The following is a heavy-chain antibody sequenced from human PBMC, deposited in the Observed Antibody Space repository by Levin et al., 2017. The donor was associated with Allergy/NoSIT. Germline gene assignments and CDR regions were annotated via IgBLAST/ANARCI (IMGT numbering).Heavy chain of an antibody. CDR3: TKGMRFGENDYYYAMDV. J-gene: IGHJ6*02. V-gene: IGHV3-30*18. CDR1: RFTFSSYA. D-gene: IGHD3-10*01. Sequence: SRFTFSSYAMHWVRQAPGKGLEWVAVISYDGSNTYYSDSVKGRFTISRDNSKNTLYVQMNSLRDEDTAVYYCTKGMRFGENDYYYAMDVWGQGTTVTVS. CDR2: ISYDGSNT.